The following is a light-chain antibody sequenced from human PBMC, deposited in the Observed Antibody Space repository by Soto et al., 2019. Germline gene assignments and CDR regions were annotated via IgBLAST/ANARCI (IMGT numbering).Light chain of an antibody. CDR3: QTWGTGIVV. CDR1: SGHNSYA. CDR2: VNSGGSH. J-gene: IGLJ2*01. Sequence: QSVLTQSPSASASLGASVKLTCTLSSGHNSYAIAWHQQQPEKGPRFLMKVNSGGSHSKGDGIPDRFSGSSSGAERYLTISSLQSEDEADYYCQTWGTGIVVFGGGTKLTVL. V-gene: IGLV4-69*01.